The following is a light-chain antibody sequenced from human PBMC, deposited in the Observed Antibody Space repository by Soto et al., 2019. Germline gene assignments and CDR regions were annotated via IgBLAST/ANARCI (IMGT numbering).Light chain of an antibody. V-gene: IGKV1-5*03. CDR3: QQYDSYWT. CDR1: QTVTNW. Sequence: IQLTQSPSSLSASVGDRVTVTCRASQTVTNWLAWYQQKPGKAPKLLIYKASSLASGVPSRFSGSGSGTEFTLTISSLQPVDFATYYCQQYDSYWTFGQGTKVDIK. CDR2: KAS. J-gene: IGKJ1*01.